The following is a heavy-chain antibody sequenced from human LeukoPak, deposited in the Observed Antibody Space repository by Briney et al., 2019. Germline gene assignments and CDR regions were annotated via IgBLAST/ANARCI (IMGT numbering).Heavy chain of an antibody. Sequence: GGSLRLSCAASGFTFSSYWIHWVRQVPGKGLAWVSRIHGDGRTTTYADSVKGRFTISRDNAKNTLYLQMNSLRAEDTAVYYCARDGGSGILDWGQGTLVNGPS. J-gene: IGHJ4*02. CDR2: IHGDGRTT. D-gene: IGHD3-10*01. CDR1: GFTFSSYW. V-gene: IGHV3-74*03. CDR3: ARDGGSGILD.